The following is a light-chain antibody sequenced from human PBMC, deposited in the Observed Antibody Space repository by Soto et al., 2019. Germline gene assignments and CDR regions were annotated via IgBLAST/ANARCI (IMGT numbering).Light chain of an antibody. V-gene: IGLV1-40*01. CDR3: QSYDSSLSGYV. Sequence: QSVLTQPPSVSGAPGQRVTICCTGSSSNIGAGYDVHWYQQLPGTAPKLLIYGNSNRPSGVPDRFSGSKSGTLASLAITGLQAEDEADYYCQSYDSSLSGYVFGIGTKLTVL. CDR2: GNS. J-gene: IGLJ1*01. CDR1: SSNIGAGYD.